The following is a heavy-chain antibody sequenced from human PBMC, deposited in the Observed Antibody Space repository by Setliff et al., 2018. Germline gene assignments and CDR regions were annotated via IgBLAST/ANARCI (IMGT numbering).Heavy chain of an antibody. CDR3: ASHPRVTIFGVVAFDY. V-gene: IGHV4-39*01. D-gene: IGHD3-3*01. CDR1: GGSISDNNYY. CDR2: ISHSANK. J-gene: IGHJ4*02. Sequence: LSLTCTVSGGSISDNNYYWGWIRQSPGKELEWIGGISHSANKYYNPSFRTGVTISVDTSQNQFSLKLSSVTAADTAAYYCASHPRVTIFGVVAFDYWGQGILVTVSS.